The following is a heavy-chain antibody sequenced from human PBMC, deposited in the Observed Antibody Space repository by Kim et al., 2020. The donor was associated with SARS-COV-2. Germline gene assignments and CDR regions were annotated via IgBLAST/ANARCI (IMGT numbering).Heavy chain of an antibody. D-gene: IGHD3-3*01. CDR3: AKEQKYYDFWSGYFSGLDDAENYNYDGMDV. J-gene: IGHJ6*02. CDR1: GFTFSSYG. Sequence: GGSLRLSCAASGFTFSSYGMHWVRQAPGKGLEWVAVISYDGSNKYYADSVKGRFTISRDNSKNTLYLQMNSLRAEDTAVYYCAKEQKYYDFWSGYFSGLDDAENYNYDGMDVWGQGATVTVSS. CDR2: ISYDGSNK. V-gene: IGHV3-30*18.